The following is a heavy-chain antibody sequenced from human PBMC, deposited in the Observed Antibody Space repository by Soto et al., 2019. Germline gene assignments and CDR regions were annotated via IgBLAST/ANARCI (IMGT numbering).Heavy chain of an antibody. D-gene: IGHD5-18*01. CDR3: ARVGGYSYGVYYYYGIDV. V-gene: IGHV1-69*02. CDR2: IIPILGIA. Sequence: QVQLVQSGAEVKKPGSSVKVSCKASGGTFSSYTISWVRQAPGQGLEWMGRIIPILGIANYAQKFQGRVTITADKSTSTAYMELSSLRSEDTAVYYCARVGGYSYGVYYYYGIDVWGQGTTVTVSS. CDR1: GGTFSSYT. J-gene: IGHJ6*02.